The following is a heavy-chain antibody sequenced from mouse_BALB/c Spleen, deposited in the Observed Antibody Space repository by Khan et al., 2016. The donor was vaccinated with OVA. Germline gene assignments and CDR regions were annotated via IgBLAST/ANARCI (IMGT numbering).Heavy chain of an antibody. CDR1: GYTFTSYW. CDR2: IYPGDGDT. J-gene: IGHJ2*01. V-gene: IGHV1-87*01. CDR3: ASYRYDYFDY. Sequence: QVQLHQSGAELARPGASVKLSCKSSGYTFTSYWMQWVKQRPGQGLEWIGAIYPGDGDTRYTQKFKGKATLTADKSSSTAYMQLSSLASEDSAVYYCASYRYDYFDYWGQGTTLTVSS. D-gene: IGHD2-14*01.